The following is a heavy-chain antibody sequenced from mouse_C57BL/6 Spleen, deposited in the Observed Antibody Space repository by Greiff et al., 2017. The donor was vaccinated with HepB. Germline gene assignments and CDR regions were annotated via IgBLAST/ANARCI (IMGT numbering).Heavy chain of an antibody. CDR3: TRSTRVTTRYFDV. V-gene: IGHV1-15*01. CDR1: GYTFTDYE. Sequence: QVQLKQSGAELVRPGASVTLSCKASGYTFTDYEMHWVKQTPVHGLEWIGAIDPETGCTAYNQKFKGKAILTANKSSSTAYMELRSLTSEDSAVYYGTRSTRVTTRYFDVWGTGTTVTVSA. J-gene: IGHJ1*03. D-gene: IGHD2-5*01. CDR2: IDPETGCT.